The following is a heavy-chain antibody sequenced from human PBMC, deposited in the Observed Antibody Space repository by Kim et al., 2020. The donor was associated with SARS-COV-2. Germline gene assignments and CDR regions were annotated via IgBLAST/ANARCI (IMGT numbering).Heavy chain of an antibody. J-gene: IGHJ5*02. Sequence: SETLSLTCAVYGGSFSGYYWSWIRQPPGKGLEWIGEINHSGSTNYNPSLKSRVTISVDTSKNQFSLKLSSVTAADTAVYYCARKEAKRNYYDSSGYKNWFDPWGQGTLVTVSS. CDR2: INHSGST. D-gene: IGHD3-22*01. CDR1: GGSFSGYY. V-gene: IGHV4-34*01. CDR3: ARKEAKRNYYDSSGYKNWFDP.